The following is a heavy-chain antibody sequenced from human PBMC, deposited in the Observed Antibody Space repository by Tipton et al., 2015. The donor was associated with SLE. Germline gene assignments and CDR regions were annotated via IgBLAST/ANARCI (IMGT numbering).Heavy chain of an antibody. Sequence: LRLSCTVSGGSISSSSYYWGWIRQPPGKGLEWIGSIYYSGSTYYNPSLKSRVTISVDTSKNQFSLKLSSVTAADTAVYYCARSQPWAAAGTFYYYYMDVWGKGTTVTVSS. D-gene: IGHD6-13*01. CDR3: ARSQPWAAAGTFYYYYMDV. CDR2: IYYSGST. V-gene: IGHV4-39*07. J-gene: IGHJ6*03. CDR1: GGSISSSSYY.